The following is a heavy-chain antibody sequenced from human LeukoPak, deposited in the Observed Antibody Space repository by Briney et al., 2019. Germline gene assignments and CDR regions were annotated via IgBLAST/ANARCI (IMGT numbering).Heavy chain of an antibody. CDR3: AKGVGATNGRILY. CDR2: ISYDGSNK. D-gene: IGHD1-26*01. J-gene: IGHJ4*02. Sequence: PGGSLRLSCAASGFTFSSYAMHWVRQAPGKGLEWVAVISYDGSNKYYADSVKGRFTISRDNSKNTLYLQMNSLRAEDTAVYYCAKGVGATNGRILYWGQGTLVTVSS. CDR1: GFTFSSYA. V-gene: IGHV3-30*04.